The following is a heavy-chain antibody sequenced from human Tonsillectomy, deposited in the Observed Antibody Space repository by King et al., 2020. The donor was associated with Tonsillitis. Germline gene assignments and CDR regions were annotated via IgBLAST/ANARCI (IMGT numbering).Heavy chain of an antibody. Sequence: VQLQESGPGLVKPSETLSLTCTVSGGSISSYYWSWIRQPAGKGLEWIGRIYTSGSTNYNPSLKSRVTMSVDTSKNQFSLKLSSVTAADTAVYYSARDESYYCSVSYLAYWGQGPLGTVSS. CDR2: IYTSGST. J-gene: IGHJ4*02. V-gene: IGHV4-4*07. D-gene: IGHD3-10*01. CDR3: ARDESYYCSVSYLAY. CDR1: GGSISSYY.